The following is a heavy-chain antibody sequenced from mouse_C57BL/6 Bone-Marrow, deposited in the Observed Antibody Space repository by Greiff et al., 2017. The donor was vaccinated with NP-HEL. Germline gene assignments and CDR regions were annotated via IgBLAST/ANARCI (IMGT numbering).Heavy chain of an antibody. CDR2: IDPENGDT. CDR1: GFNIKDDY. V-gene: IGHV14-4*01. D-gene: IGHD1-1*01. CDR3: TGTVVALYYYAMDY. Sequence: VQLQQSGAELVRPGASVKLSCTASGFNIKDDYMHWVKPRPEQGLEWIGWIDPENGDTEYASKFQGKAAITADTSSNTAYLQLSSLTSEDTAVYYCTGTVVALYYYAMDYWGQGTSVTVSS. J-gene: IGHJ4*01.